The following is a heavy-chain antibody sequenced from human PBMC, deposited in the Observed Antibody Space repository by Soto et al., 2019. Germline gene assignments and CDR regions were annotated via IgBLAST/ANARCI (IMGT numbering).Heavy chain of an antibody. CDR1: GFTFSSYE. D-gene: IGHD3-10*01. V-gene: IGHV3-48*03. CDR3: ARDNGSGKNWFDP. CDR2: ISSSGSTI. J-gene: IGHJ5*02. Sequence: GGSLRLSCAASGFTFSSYEMNWVRQAPGKGLEWVSYISSSGSTIYYADSVKDRFTISRDNAKNSLYLQMNSLRAEDTAVYYCARDNGSGKNWFDPWGQGTLVTVSS.